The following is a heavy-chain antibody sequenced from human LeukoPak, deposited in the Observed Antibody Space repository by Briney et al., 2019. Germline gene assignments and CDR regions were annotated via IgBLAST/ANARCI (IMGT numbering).Heavy chain of an antibody. CDR3: AKEPSTITTFDY. D-gene: IGHD4-11*01. Sequence: GGSLRLSCAASGFTFSSYSMNWVRQAPGKGLEWVSSISSSSSYIYYADSVKGRFTISRDNSKNTLYLQMNSLRAEDTAVYYCAKEPSTITTFDYWGQGTLVTVSS. J-gene: IGHJ4*02. CDR2: ISSSSSYI. CDR1: GFTFSSYS. V-gene: IGHV3-21*04.